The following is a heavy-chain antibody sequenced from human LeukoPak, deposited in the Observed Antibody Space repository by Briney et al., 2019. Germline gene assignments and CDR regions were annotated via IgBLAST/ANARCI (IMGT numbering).Heavy chain of an antibody. V-gene: IGHV3-33*01. CDR1: GFTFSSYG. CDR3: ARDSTTAGSSEYFQP. D-gene: IGHD1-26*01. CDR2: IWYDGSNK. Sequence: GGSLRLSCAASGFTFSSYGMYWVRQAPGKGLEWVAVIWYDGSNKYYADSVKGRLTISRDNSKNMLYLQMNSLRAEDTAVYYCARDSTTAGSSEYFQPWGQGTLVTVSS. J-gene: IGHJ1*01.